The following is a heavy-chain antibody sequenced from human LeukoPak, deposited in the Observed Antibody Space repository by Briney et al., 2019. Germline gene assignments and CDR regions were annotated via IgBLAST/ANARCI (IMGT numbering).Heavy chain of an antibody. V-gene: IGHV3-66*01. J-gene: IGHJ6*02. CDR3: ARVKMEGITIFGVVRQYYYYYGMDV. Sequence: GGSLRLSCAASGFTVSSNYMSWVRQAPGKGLEWVSVIYSGGSTYYADSVKGRFTISRDNSKNTLYLQMNSLRAEDTAVYYCARVKMEGITIFGVVRQYYYYYGMDVWGQGTTVTVSS. D-gene: IGHD3-3*01. CDR1: GFTVSSNY. CDR2: IYSGGST.